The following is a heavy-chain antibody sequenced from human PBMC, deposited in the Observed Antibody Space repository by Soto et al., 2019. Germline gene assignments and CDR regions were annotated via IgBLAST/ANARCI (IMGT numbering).Heavy chain of an antibody. V-gene: IGHV1-8*01. J-gene: IGHJ6*03. CDR3: ARVHFITMSGSSFDYHYMDG. CDR2: MNPNSGNT. D-gene: IGHD3-10*02. CDR1: GYTFTSYD. Sequence: QVQVVQSGAEVKKPGASVKVSCKASGYTFTSYDVTWVRQAPGQGLEWRGWMNPNSGNTGYAQKFQGRVTMTRDTYISTAYMEMSSRTTYDTAVYYCARVHFITMSGSSFDYHYMDGWGKGTTVTVSS.